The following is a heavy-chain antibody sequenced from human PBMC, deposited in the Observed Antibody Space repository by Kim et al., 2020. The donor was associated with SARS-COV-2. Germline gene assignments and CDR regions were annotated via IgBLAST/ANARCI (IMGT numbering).Heavy chain of an antibody. V-gene: IGHV3-30*03. J-gene: IGHJ4*02. Sequence: YIASVKGRFTISRDNSKNTVLLQMNSLRTEDTAVYYCARGDGPGSYLIDYWGRGSLVTVSS. CDR3: ARGDGPGSYLIDY. D-gene: IGHD3-10*01.